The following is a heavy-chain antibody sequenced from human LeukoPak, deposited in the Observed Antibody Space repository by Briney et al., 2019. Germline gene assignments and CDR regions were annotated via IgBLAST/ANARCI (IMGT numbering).Heavy chain of an antibody. V-gene: IGHV4-34*01. D-gene: IGHD2-2*01. CDR2: INYSGTT. J-gene: IGHJ5*02. Sequence: PSETLSLTCAVYGGSFSGYYWSWIREPPGKGLEGIGEINYSGTTNYNPSLKSRVNISVDTSKNQFSLKLSSVTAADTAVYYCARGGVRYCSSTSCYATSNWFDPWGQGTLVTVSS. CDR1: GGSFSGYY. CDR3: ARGGVRYCSSTSCYATSNWFDP.